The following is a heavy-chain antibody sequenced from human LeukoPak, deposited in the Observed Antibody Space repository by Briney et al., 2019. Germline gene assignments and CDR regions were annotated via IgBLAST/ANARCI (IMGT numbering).Heavy chain of an antibody. CDR3: ARATPVGGVRFDY. Sequence: PSETLSLTCTVSGVSISIYYWSWIRQPPRKGLEWIGSIYTTGDTRYNTSLKSRVTISVDTSKIQFSLKLSSGTAADTAVYCCARATPVGGVRFDYWGQGTLVTVSS. J-gene: IGHJ4*02. V-gene: IGHV4-4*09. D-gene: IGHD3-16*01. CDR1: GVSISIYY. CDR2: IYTTGDT.